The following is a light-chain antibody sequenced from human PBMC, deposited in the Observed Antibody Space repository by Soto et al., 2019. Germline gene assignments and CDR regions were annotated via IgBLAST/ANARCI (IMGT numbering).Light chain of an antibody. V-gene: IGKV2-30*02. Sequence: VVMTQSPLSLPVTLGQPASISCRSSQSLIHSDGTTYLNWFQQRPGQSPRRLIYEVSDRDSGVPDRFSGSGSGTDFTPKISRVEAEDVGVYYCLQGTHWPWTFGQGPKVEIK. CDR1: QSLIHSDGTTY. CDR2: EVS. J-gene: IGKJ1*01. CDR3: LQGTHWPWT.